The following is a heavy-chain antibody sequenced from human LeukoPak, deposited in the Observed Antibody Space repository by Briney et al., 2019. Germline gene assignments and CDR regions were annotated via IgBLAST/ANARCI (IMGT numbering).Heavy chain of an antibody. D-gene: IGHD6-13*01. CDR3: ASASSHRIAAGGDY. J-gene: IGHJ4*02. V-gene: IGHV3-74*01. CDR2: INSDGSSR. CDR1: GFTFSNYC. Sequence: GGSLRLSCAASGFTFSNYCMHWVRQAPGKGLVWVSRINSDGSSRNYADSVKGRFTISRDNAKNTLYLQMSSLRAEDTAVYYCASASSHRIAAGGDYWGQGTLVTVSS.